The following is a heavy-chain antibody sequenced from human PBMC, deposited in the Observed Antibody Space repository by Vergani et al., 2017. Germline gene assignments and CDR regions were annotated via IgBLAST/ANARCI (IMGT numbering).Heavy chain of an antibody. D-gene: IGHD6-19*01. CDR2: INHSGST. Sequence: QVQLQQWGAGLLKPSETLSLTCAVYGGSFSGYYWSWIRQPPGKGLEWIGEINHSGSTNYNPSLKSRVTISVDTSKNQFSLKLSSVTAADTAVYYCARSRLRYSSGWYGTRDAFDIWGQGTMVTVSS. CDR3: ARSRLRYSSGWYGTRDAFDI. J-gene: IGHJ3*02. CDR1: GGSFSGYY. V-gene: IGHV4-34*01.